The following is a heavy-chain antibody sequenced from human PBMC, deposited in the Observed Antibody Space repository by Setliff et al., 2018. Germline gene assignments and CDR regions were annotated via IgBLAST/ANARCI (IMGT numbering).Heavy chain of an antibody. CDR1: GGSISSGNYY. CDR2: IYYSGST. CDR3: ARDRRDYIGAGSSEIDYYYYYYMDV. J-gene: IGHJ6*03. Sequence: SETLSLTCRVSGGSISSGNYYWGLIRQPPGKGLEWVATIYYSGSTYSNPSLRSRVTISGDTSKNQISLNLSSGTAADTAVYYCARDRRDYIGAGSSEIDYYYYYYMDVWGKGTTVTVSS. V-gene: IGHV4-39*07. D-gene: IGHD3-10*01.